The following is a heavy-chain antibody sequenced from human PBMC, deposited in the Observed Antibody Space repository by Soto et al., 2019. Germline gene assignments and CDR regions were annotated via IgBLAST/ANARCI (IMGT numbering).Heavy chain of an antibody. J-gene: IGHJ4*02. CDR3: ARGNYGASGIDY. D-gene: IGHD1-7*01. CDR1: GFTCSNYG. Sequence: VGSLRLSCEGSGFTCSNYGIHWVRQAPGMGLDWVAVIWYDGNNKYYSESVKGRFTISRDNSKNTVFLEMSSLRAEDTAVYYCARGNYGASGIDYWGPGALVTVSS. V-gene: IGHV3-33*01. CDR2: IWYDGNNK.